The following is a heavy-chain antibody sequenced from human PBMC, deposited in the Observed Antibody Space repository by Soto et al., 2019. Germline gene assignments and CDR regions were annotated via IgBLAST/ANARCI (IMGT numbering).Heavy chain of an antibody. D-gene: IGHD6-13*01. CDR2: ISYDGSNK. CDR3: ARDRNAAAGMSRFYYYGMDV. CDR1: GFTFSSYA. J-gene: IGHJ6*02. V-gene: IGHV3-30-3*01. Sequence: GSLRLSCAASGFTFSSYAMHWVRQAPGKGLEWVAVISYDGSNKYYADSVKGRFTISRDNSKNTLYLQMNSLRAEDTAVYYCARDRNAAAGMSRFYYYGMDVWGQG.